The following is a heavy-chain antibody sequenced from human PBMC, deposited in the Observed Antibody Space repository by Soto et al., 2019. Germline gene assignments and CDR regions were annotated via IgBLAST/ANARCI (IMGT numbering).Heavy chain of an antibody. Sequence: QVQLQESGPGLVKASETLSLTCTVSGGSVTSGEYQWSWVRQPPGKGLEWIGYAYYTGRTNYNPYLMSRVTISLDASRNQFSLKLSSVTAADTAVFYCAREYSNSPEAFDYWGQGTLVTVSS. V-gene: IGHV4-61*08. J-gene: IGHJ4*02. D-gene: IGHD6-6*01. CDR3: AREYSNSPEAFDY. CDR2: AYYTGRT. CDR1: GGSVTSGEYQ.